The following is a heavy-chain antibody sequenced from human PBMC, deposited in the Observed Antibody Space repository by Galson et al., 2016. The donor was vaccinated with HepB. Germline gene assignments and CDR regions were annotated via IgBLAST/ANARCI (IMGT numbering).Heavy chain of an antibody. D-gene: IGHD3-3*01. CDR3: TRDFGVPSY. V-gene: IGHV1-8*01. CDR2: MNSNNGNT. CDR1: GYSFTTYD. J-gene: IGHJ4*02. Sequence: SGYSFTTYDINWVRQAPGQGLEWLGWMNSNNGNTGYAPRFQGRVTMTRNTSISTAYMEVNSLKPEDTAVHYCTRDFGVPSYWGQGTLVTVSP.